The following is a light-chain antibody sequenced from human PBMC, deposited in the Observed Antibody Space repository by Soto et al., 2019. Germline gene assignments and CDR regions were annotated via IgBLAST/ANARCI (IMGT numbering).Light chain of an antibody. CDR3: QQYNTYPWT. V-gene: IGKV1-5*01. J-gene: IGKJ1*01. CDR1: QSISNW. Sequence: IHMTHSPSTLSASLGDIVTITFRAFQSISNWLAWYQQRPGKAPNLLIYDTSNLESGVPSRFSGSGSGTEFTLTISSLQPDDFATYYCQQYNTYPWTFGQGTKVDIK. CDR2: DTS.